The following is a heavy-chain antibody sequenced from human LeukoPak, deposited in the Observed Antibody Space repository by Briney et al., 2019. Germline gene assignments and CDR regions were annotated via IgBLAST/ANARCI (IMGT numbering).Heavy chain of an antibody. V-gene: IGHV4-34*01. D-gene: IGHD3-22*01. CDR3: ARGAYYHDSSGYFRGAEIDY. Sequence: PSETLSLTCAVYGGSFSGYYWSWIRQPPGKGLERIGEINHSGSTNYNPSLKSRVTISVDTSKNQFSLRLSSVTAADTAVYYCARGAYYHDSSGYFRGAEIDYWGQGTLVTVSS. J-gene: IGHJ4*02. CDR1: GGSFSGYY. CDR2: INHSGST.